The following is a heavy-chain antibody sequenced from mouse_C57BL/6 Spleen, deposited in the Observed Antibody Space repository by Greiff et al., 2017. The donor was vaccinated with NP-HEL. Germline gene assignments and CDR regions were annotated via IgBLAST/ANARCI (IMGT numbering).Heavy chain of an antibody. J-gene: IGHJ2*01. CDR3: ARFYGGGYFDY. CDR2: IRNKANGYTT. Sequence: EVQGVESGGGLVQPGGSLSLSCAASGFTFTAYYMSWVRQPPGKALEWLGFIRNKANGYTTEYSASVKGRFTISRDNSQSSLYLQMNALRAEDSATYYCARFYGGGYFDYWGQGTTLTVSS. V-gene: IGHV7-3*01. CDR1: GFTFTAYY. D-gene: IGHD1-1*01.